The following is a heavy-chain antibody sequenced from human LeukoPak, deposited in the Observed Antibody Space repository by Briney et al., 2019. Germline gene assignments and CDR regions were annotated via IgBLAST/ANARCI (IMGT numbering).Heavy chain of an antibody. CDR1: GFTFSNDR. Sequence: GGSLRLSCAASGFTFSNDRMSWVRQAPGKGQEWVGRIKKKTDGGTTAYAAPVKGRFTISRDDSKNTLSLQMNSLKTEDTAVYYCSTGKTYDSSAYYTRFWGQGTLVTVSS. CDR3: STGKTYDSSAYYTRF. D-gene: IGHD3-22*01. V-gene: IGHV3-15*01. CDR2: IKKKTDGGTT. J-gene: IGHJ4*02.